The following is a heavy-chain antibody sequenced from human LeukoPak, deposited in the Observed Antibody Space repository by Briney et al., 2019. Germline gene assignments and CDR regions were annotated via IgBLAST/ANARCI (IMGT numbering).Heavy chain of an antibody. J-gene: IGHJ5*02. CDR3: ARGLKVSGWFDP. CDR2: IYYSGTT. Sequence: SETLSLTCTVSGGSISSSSYYWGWIRQPPGKGLEWIGSIYYSGTTYYNPSLKSRVTISVDTSDNQFSLNVNSVTAADTAVYYCARGLKVSGWFDPWGQGTLVTVSS. CDR1: GGSISSSSYY. D-gene: IGHD3-16*01. V-gene: IGHV4-39*07.